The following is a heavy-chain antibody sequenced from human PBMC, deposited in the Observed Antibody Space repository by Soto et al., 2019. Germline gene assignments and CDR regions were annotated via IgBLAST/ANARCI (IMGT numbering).Heavy chain of an antibody. CDR2: IIPIFGTA. CDR3: ASPMGVTGTYEPYSGMDV. V-gene: IGHV1-69*12. J-gene: IGHJ6*02. CDR1: RGTFSSYA. D-gene: IGHD1-7*01. Sequence: QVQLVQSGAEVKKPGSSVKVSCKASRGTFSSYAISWVRQAPGQGLEWMGGIIPIFGTANYAQKFQGRVTXXAXXSTSTAYMELSSLRSEDTAVYYCASPMGVTGTYEPYSGMDVWGQGTTVTVSS.